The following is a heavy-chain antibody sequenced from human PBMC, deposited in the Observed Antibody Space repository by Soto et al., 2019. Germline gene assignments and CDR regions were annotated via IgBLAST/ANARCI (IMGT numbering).Heavy chain of an antibody. CDR2: MNPNSGNT. CDR3: ASLLYGEASFDY. V-gene: IGHV1-8*01. CDR1: GYTFTSYD. Sequence: GASVKVSCKASGYTFTSYDINWVRQATVQGLEWMGWMNPNSGNTGYAQKFQGRVTMTRNTSISTAYMELSSLRSEDTAVYYCASLLYGEASFDYWGQGTLVTVSS. J-gene: IGHJ4*02. D-gene: IGHD3-16*01.